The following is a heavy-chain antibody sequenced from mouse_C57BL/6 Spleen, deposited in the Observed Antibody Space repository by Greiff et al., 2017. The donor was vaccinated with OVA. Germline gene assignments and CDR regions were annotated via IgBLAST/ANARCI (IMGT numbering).Heavy chain of an antibody. J-gene: IGHJ2*01. V-gene: IGHV5-17*01. CDR2: ISSGSSTI. CDR1: GFTFSDYG. Sequence: EVKLVESGGGLVKPGGSLKLSCAASGFTFSDYGMHWVRQAPEKGLEWVAYISSGSSTIYSADTVKGRFTISRDNAKNTLFLQMTSLRSEDTAMYYCARKDGYYYYFDYWGQGTTLTVSS. CDR3: ARKDGYYYYFDY. D-gene: IGHD2-3*01.